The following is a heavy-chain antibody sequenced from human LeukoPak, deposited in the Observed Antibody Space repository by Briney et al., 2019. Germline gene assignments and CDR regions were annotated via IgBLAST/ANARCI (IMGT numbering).Heavy chain of an antibody. CDR3: ARDLVSPVVGATGDY. Sequence: VASAKVSCKASGYTFTSYYMHWVRQAPGQGLEWMGIINPSGGSTSYAQKFQGRVTMTRDTSTSTVYMELSSLRSEDTAVYYCARDLVSPVVGATGDYWGQGTLVTVSS. CDR1: GYTFTSYY. CDR2: INPSGGST. V-gene: IGHV1-46*01. D-gene: IGHD1-26*01. J-gene: IGHJ4*02.